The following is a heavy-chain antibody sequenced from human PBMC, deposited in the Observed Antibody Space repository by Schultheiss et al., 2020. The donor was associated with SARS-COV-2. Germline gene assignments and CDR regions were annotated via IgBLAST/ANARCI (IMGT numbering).Heavy chain of an antibody. Sequence: ASVKVSCKASGYTFTGYYMPWVRQAPGQGLEWMGWINPNSGGTNYAQKFQGRVTMTRDTSISTAYMELSRLRSDDTAVYYCARDWGVVAVAGPFDYWGQGTLVTVSS. CDR3: ARDWGVVAVAGPFDY. CDR1: GYTFTGYY. D-gene: IGHD6-19*01. J-gene: IGHJ4*02. CDR2: INPNSGGT. V-gene: IGHV1-2*02.